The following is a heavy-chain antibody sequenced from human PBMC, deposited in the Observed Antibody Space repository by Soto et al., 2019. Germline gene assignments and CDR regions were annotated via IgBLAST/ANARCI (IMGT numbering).Heavy chain of an antibody. D-gene: IGHD5-18*01. J-gene: IGHJ4*02. Sequence: PSETLSLTCTVSGGSISSGGYYWSWIRQHPGKDLEWIGYIYYSGSTYYNPSLKSRVTISVDTSKNQFSLKLSSVTAADTAVYYCAREYSNTQWALDYWGQGTLVTVSS. CDR1: GGSISSGGYY. CDR2: IYYSGST. V-gene: IGHV4-31*03. CDR3: AREYSNTQWALDY.